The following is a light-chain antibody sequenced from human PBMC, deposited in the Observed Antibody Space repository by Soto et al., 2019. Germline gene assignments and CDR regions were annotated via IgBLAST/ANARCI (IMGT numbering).Light chain of an antibody. CDR3: SSYTSSSSYV. J-gene: IGLJ1*01. V-gene: IGLV2-14*01. CDR1: SSDVGGYNY. Sequence: QSVLTQPASVSGSPGQSITISCTGTSSDVGGYNYVSWYQQHPGKAPKLIIYEVSNRPSGVSNRFSGSKSGNTASLTISGLQAEDDAHYYCSSYTSSSSYVFGTGTKVTVL. CDR2: EVS.